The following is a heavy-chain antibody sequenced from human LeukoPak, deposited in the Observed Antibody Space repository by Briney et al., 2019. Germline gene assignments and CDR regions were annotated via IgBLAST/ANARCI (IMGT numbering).Heavy chain of an antibody. J-gene: IGHJ6*03. CDR1: GGSISSGSYY. CDR3: ARGHSIEPHYYYYYMDV. Sequence: SQTLSLTCTVSGGSISSGSYYWSWIRQPAGKGLEWIGYIYYSGSTSYNPSLKSRVTISLDTSNNQFSLKLRSVTAADTAVYYCARGHSIEPHYYYYYMDVWGKGTTVTVSS. V-gene: IGHV4-61*10. CDR2: IYYSGST. D-gene: IGHD4-11*01.